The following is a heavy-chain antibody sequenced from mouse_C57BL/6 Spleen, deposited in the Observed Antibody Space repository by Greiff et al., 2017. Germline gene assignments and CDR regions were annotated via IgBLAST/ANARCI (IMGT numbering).Heavy chain of an antibody. CDR1: GYTFTSYW. CDR2: IDPSDSYT. CDR3: ARSRGDY. V-gene: IGHV1-50*01. J-gene: IGHJ4*01. Sequence: QVQLQQPGAELVKPGASVKLSCKASGYTFTSYWMQWVKQRPGQGLEWIGEIDPSDSYTNYNQKFKGKATLTVDTSSSTAYMQLSSLTSEDSAVYYCARSRGDYCGQGTSVTVSA.